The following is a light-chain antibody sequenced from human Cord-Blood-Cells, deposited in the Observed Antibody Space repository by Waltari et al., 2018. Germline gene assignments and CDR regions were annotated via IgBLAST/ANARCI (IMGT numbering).Light chain of an antibody. CDR2: AAS. CDR3: QQNYSTSYT. J-gene: IGKJ2*01. CDR1: QSISSC. V-gene: IGKV1-39*01. Sequence: TQLPQPLSPLSPSVADTAPTTCRASQSISSCLDWYQQKPGKAPKLLIYAASSLQSGVPSRFSGSGSGTDFTLTISSLQPDDFATYYCQQNYSTSYTFGQGTKLEIK.